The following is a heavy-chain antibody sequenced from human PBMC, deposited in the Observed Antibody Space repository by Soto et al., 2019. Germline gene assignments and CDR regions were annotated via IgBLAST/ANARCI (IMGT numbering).Heavy chain of an antibody. CDR3: ARHWCYYGSGSVLGCYYYYGMDV. CDR1: GGSISSSSYY. CDR2: IYYSGST. V-gene: IGHV4-39*01. D-gene: IGHD3-10*01. J-gene: IGHJ6*02. Sequence: QLQLQESGPGLVKPSETLSLTCTVSGGSISSSSYYWGWIRQPPGKGLEWIGSIYYSGSTYYNPSLKSRVTISVDTSKNQFSLKLSSVTAADTAVYYCARHWCYYGSGSVLGCYYYYGMDVWGQGTTVTVSS.